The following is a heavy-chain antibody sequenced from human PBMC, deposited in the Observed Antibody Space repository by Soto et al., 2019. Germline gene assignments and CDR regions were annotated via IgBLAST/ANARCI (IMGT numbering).Heavy chain of an antibody. CDR1: GGPISPYF. CDR3: AREGGYFDSSGSGVYHYYGVDV. D-gene: IGHD3-22*01. CDR2: IYYTGST. J-gene: IGHJ6*02. V-gene: IGHV4-4*07. Sequence: QVQLQESGPGLVKPSQTLSLTCTVSGGPISPYFWSWIRQPAGKGLEWIGRIYYTGSTNYNPPLKRRVSMSLDTDRNQISLKVKSVPAADTAVYYCAREGGYFDSSGSGVYHYYGVDVWGRGTTVTVSS.